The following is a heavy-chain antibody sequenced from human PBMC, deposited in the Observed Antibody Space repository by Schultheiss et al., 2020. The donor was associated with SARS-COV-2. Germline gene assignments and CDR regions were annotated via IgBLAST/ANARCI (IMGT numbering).Heavy chain of an antibody. V-gene: IGHV3-7*01. CDR3: ARDGIGSSA. J-gene: IGHJ6*04. Sequence: GGSLRLSCAASGFTFSNAWMNWVRQAPGKGLEWVANIKQDGSEKYYVDSVKGRFTISRDNAKNSLYLQMNSLRAEDTAVYYCARDGIGSSAWGKGTTVTVSS. CDR2: IKQDGSEK. CDR1: GFTFSNAW. D-gene: IGHD6-6*01.